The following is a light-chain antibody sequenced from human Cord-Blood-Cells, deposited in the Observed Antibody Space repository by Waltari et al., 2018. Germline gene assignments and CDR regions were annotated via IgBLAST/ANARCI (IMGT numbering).Light chain of an antibody. Sequence: QSALTQPASVSGSPGQSITISCTGTSSDVGSYNLVSWYQQHPGTAPKLMIDEGSKRPSGFSNRFAGSKSGNTASLTISGLQAEDEADYYCCSYAGSSTVVFGGGTKLTVL. CDR2: EGS. J-gene: IGLJ2*01. V-gene: IGLV2-23*01. CDR3: CSYAGSSTVV. CDR1: SSDVGSYNL.